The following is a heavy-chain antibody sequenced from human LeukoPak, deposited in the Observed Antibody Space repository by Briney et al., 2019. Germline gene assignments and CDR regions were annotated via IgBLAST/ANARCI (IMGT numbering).Heavy chain of an antibody. CDR3: AKDVIAAAYYGMDV. CDR2: ILVGGNT. J-gene: IGHJ6*02. D-gene: IGHD6-13*01. CDR1: GFTFNNYA. Sequence: GGSLRLSCAASGFTFNNYAMSWVRQAPGKGLEWVSVILVGGNTYYADSVKGRFTISRDNFKNTLYLQMNSLRADDTAVYYCAKDVIAAAYYGMDVWGQGTTVTVSS. V-gene: IGHV3-23*01.